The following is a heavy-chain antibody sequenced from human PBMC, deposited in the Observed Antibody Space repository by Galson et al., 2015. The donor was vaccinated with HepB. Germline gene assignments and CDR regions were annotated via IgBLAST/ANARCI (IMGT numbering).Heavy chain of an antibody. CDR3: ARRGYNSAWET. Sequence: QSGAEVKKPGESLEISCKGSGYSFTTYWIGWVRQMPGKGLEWMGIIYPGDSDTRYSPSFQGQVTISVDKSVTTAYLQWSRLEASDTAMYYCARRGYNSAWETWGQGILVTVSS. J-gene: IGHJ5*02. V-gene: IGHV5-51*01. D-gene: IGHD6-19*01. CDR1: GYSFTTYW. CDR2: IYPGDSDT.